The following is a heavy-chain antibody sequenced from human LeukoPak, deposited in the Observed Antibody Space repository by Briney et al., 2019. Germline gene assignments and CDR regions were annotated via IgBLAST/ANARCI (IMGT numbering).Heavy chain of an antibody. CDR2: ISSSGSSI. J-gene: IGHJ5*02. D-gene: IGHD1-26*01. CDR3: ARGDLIVGVTGPWFDP. Sequence: GGSLRLSCAASGFTFSSYSMNWVRQAPGKGLEWVSYISSSGSSIYDADSVKGRFTTSRDNAKKSLYLQMNSLRAEDTVVYYCARGDLIVGVTGPWFDPWGQGTLVIVSS. V-gene: IGHV3-48*04. CDR1: GFTFSSYS.